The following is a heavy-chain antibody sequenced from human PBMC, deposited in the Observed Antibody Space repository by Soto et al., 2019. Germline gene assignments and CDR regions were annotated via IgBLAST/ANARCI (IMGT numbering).Heavy chain of an antibody. Sequence: EVQLLESGGGLVQPGGSLRLSCAASGFTFSSYAMSWVRQAPGKGLEWVSANSGSGGSTYYADSVKGRFTISRDNAKNTLSLRMNRLRAEETAVYYCATPSALLWWYYFDYGAKETLFT. CDR3: ATPSALLWWYYFDY. V-gene: IGHV3-23*01. D-gene: IGHD2-21*01. CDR1: GFTFSSYA. J-gene: IGHJ4*02. CDR2: NSGSGGST.